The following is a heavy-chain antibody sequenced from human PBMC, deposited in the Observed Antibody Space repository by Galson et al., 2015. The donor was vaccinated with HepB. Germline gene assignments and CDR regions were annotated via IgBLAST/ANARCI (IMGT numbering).Heavy chain of an antibody. CDR3: ASARGYTYGHDY. J-gene: IGHJ4*02. CDR1: GFTFRSYA. Sequence: SLRLSCATSGFTFRSYAMHWVRQAPGKGLEWVAVILYDGNDKYYADSVRGRFTVSRDNSKNTLYLQMNSLRVGDTAVYYCASARGYTYGHDYWGQGTLVTVSS. D-gene: IGHD5-18*01. CDR2: ILYDGNDK. V-gene: IGHV3-30-3*01.